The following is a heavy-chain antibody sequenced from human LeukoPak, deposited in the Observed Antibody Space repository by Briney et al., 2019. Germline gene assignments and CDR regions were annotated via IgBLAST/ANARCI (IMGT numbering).Heavy chain of an antibody. CDR1: GGTFSSYA. CDR2: IIPIFGTV. Sequence: SVKVSCQASGGTFSSYAISWVRQAPGQGLEWMGGIIPIFGTVSFAQMFQGRVTITADESTSTAYMELSSLRSEDTAVYYCARVSGSYGFDYWGQGTLVTVSS. V-gene: IGHV1-69*13. J-gene: IGHJ4*02. CDR3: ARVSGSYGFDY. D-gene: IGHD1-26*01.